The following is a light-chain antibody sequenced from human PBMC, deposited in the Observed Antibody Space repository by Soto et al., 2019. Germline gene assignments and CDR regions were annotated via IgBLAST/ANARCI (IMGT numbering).Light chain of an antibody. CDR1: SSDVGGYNY. CDR3: SSYTSSSTRV. CDR2: DVS. V-gene: IGLV2-14*01. Sequence: QSALTQHASVSGSPGQSITISCTGTSSDVGGYNYVSWYQQHPGKAPKLMIYDVSTRRSGVSNRFSGSKSGNTAYLTISGLQSDDQAVYYCSSYTSSSTRVFGGGTKLTVL. J-gene: IGLJ2*01.